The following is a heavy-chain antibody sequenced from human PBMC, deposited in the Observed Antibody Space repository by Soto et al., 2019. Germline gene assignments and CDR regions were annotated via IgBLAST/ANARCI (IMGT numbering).Heavy chain of an antibody. CDR1: GASISSSY. CDR3: ARGYYDSSGQSNTFDI. CDR2: VYYSGST. V-gene: IGHV4-59*01. J-gene: IGHJ3*02. Sequence: SETLSLTCTVSGASISSSYWSWIRQSPGKGLEWIGYVYYSGSTNYNPSLKSRVTISVDTSKNQFSLKLTSVTAADTAVYYCARGYYDSSGQSNTFDIWGQGTMVTVSS. D-gene: IGHD3-22*01.